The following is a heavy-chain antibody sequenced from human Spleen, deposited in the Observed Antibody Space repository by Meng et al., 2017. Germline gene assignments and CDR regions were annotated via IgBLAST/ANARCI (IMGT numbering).Heavy chain of an antibody. D-gene: IGHD7-27*01. CDR3: ARLTGRGFDY. V-gene: IGHV3-7*01. Sequence: GESLKISCSVSGFTFSSYWMSWVRQAPGKGLEWVANIKQDGSEGYYVDSVRGRFTISRDNAKNSLYLQMNSLRAEDTAVYYCARLTGRGFDYWGQGTLVTVSS. CDR1: GFTFSSYW. CDR2: IKQDGSEG. J-gene: IGHJ4*02.